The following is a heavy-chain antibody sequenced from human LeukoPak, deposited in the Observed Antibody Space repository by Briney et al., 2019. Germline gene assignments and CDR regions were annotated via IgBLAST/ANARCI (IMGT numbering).Heavy chain of an antibody. CDR2: IYSGGDT. CDR3: AREESADPRRVL. CDR1: GFSVSTNY. J-gene: IGHJ4*02. Sequence: GGSLRLSCAASGFSVSTNYMSWVRQAPGKGLKWVSIIYSGGDTYYTDSVKGRFTISRDNSKNTLYLQMNSLGAEDTAVYYCAREESADPRRVLWGQGTPVTVSS. V-gene: IGHV3-53*01.